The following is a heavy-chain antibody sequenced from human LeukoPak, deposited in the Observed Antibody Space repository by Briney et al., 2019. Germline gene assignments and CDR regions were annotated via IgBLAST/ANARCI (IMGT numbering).Heavy chain of an antibody. CDR1: GYTFTDYY. D-gene: IGHD2-15*01. CDR2: IGPKSADT. Sequence: GASVKVSCKSSGYTFTDYYIHWVRQAPGQGLEWMTYIGPKSADTHYAQKFKGRVTISLDKSISTAYMELKWLTADDTAVYYCARDGVGGRSDAFDLWGQGTMVTVSS. CDR3: ARDGVGGRSDAFDL. V-gene: IGHV1-2*02. J-gene: IGHJ3*01.